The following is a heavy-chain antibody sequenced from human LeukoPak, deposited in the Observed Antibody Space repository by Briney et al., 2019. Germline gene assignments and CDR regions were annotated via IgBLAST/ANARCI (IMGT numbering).Heavy chain of an antibody. J-gene: IGHJ2*01. CDR3: ARDSARDYGATYWYFDL. D-gene: IGHD4-17*01. CDR2: IWYDGSNK. CDR1: GFTFSSYG. V-gene: IGHV3-33*08. Sequence: GGSLRLSCAASGFTFSSYGMHWVRQAPGKGLEWVAVIWYDGSNKYYADSVKGRFTISRDNSKNTLYLQMNSLRAEDTAVYYCARDSARDYGATYWYFDLWGRGTLVTISA.